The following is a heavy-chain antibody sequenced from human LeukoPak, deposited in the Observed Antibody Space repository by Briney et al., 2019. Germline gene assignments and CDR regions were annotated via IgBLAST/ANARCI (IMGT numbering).Heavy chain of an antibody. CDR3: ARPSASGDFWSGYLGSRWYFDL. Sequence: ASVKVSCKASGYTFTSYGISWVRQAPGQGLEWMGGIIPIFGTANYAQKFQGRGTITADKSTSTAYMELSSLRSEDTAVYYCARPSASGDFWSGYLGSRWYFDLWGRGTLVTVSS. D-gene: IGHD3-3*01. CDR1: GYTFTSYG. CDR2: IIPIFGTA. V-gene: IGHV1-69*06. J-gene: IGHJ2*01.